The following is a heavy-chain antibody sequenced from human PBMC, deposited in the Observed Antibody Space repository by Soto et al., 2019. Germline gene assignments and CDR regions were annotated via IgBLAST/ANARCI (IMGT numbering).Heavy chain of an antibody. D-gene: IGHD3-10*01. CDR2: ISDSGGNT. J-gene: IGHJ4*02. V-gene: IGHV3-23*01. CDR3: SKWSGFGDA. CDR1: GFTFSSYS. Sequence: EVQLTESGGGLVQPGGSLRLSCAASGFTFSSYSMTWVRQAPGKGLEWVLGISDSGGNTWYADSVKGRFTISRDNSKNTRFLQMNSLRAEDTAVYFCSKWSGFGDAWGQGTLVTVSS.